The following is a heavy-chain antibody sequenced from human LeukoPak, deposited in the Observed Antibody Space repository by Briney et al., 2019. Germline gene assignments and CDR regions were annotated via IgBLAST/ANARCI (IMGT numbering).Heavy chain of an antibody. CDR2: IYSGGIT. J-gene: IGHJ4*02. D-gene: IGHD2-2*01. CDR1: GFTVSSSY. V-gene: IGHV3-66*01. CDR3: APRSISLQYYFDY. Sequence: GGSLRLSCAASGFTVSSSYMSWVRQAPGRGLEWVSVIYSGGITYYADSVKGRFTIPRDNSKNTVYLQMNSLRGEDTAVYYCAPRSISLQYYFDYWGQGTLVTVSS.